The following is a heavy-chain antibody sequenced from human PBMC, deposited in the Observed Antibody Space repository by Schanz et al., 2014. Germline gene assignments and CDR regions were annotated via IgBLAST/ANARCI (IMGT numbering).Heavy chain of an antibody. Sequence: QVQLVQSGGGVVQPGRSLRLSCAASGFIFSTFGMQWVRQAPGKGLEWVAFIRYDASNEYYADSVKGRFTTSRDNSKNTMYLQMNSLRAEDTAVYYCVKDLQRELLRDDHYYGMDVWGQGTTVTVSS. J-gene: IGHJ6*02. D-gene: IGHD1-26*01. V-gene: IGHV3-30*02. CDR2: IRYDASNE. CDR3: VKDLQRELLRDDHYYGMDV. CDR1: GFIFSTFG.